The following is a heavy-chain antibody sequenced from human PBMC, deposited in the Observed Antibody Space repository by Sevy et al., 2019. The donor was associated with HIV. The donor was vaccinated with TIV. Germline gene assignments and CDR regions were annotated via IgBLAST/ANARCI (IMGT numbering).Heavy chain of an antibody. D-gene: IGHD3-16*02. J-gene: IGHJ4*02. CDR1: GGSFSGYY. CDR3: ARGSYDYVWGSYRYVQEDFDY. CDR2: INHSGST. Sequence: SETLCLTCAVYGGSFSGYYWSWIRQPPGKGLEWIGEINHSGSTNYNPSLKSRVTISVDTSKNQFSLKLSSVTAADTAVYYCARGSYDYVWGSYRYVQEDFDYWGQGTLVTVSS. V-gene: IGHV4-34*01.